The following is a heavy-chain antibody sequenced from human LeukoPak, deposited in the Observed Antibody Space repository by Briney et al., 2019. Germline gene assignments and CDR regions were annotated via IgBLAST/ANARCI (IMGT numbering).Heavy chain of an antibody. D-gene: IGHD5-18*01. CDR2: IIPILGIA. Sequence: GASVKVSCKASGGTFSSYAISWVRQAPGQGLEWMGRIIPILGIANYAQKFQGRVTITADKSTSTAYMELSSLRSEDTAVYYCARQSDVDTAMENYGEPGARQNWFDPWGQGTLVTVSS. J-gene: IGHJ5*02. V-gene: IGHV1-69*04. CDR1: GGTFSSYA. CDR3: ARQSDVDTAMENYGEPGARQNWFDP.